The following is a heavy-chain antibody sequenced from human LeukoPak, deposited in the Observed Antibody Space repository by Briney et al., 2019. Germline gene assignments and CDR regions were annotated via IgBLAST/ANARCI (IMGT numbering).Heavy chain of an antibody. V-gene: IGHV1-69*04. CDR1: GGTFSSYA. D-gene: IGHD2-15*01. Sequence: ASVKVSCKASGGTFSSYATSWVRQAPGQGLEWMGRIIPILGIANYAQKFQGRVTITADKSTSTAYMELSSLRSEDTAVYYCARVEVCVGSCYEPSYWGQGTLVTVSS. J-gene: IGHJ4*02. CDR3: ARVEVCVGSCYEPSY. CDR2: IIPILGIA.